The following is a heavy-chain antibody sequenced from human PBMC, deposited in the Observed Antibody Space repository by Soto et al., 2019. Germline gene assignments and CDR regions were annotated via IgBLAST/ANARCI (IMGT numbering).Heavy chain of an antibody. CDR3: TTDSPYYYDSSGYYGY. D-gene: IGHD3-22*01. V-gene: IGHV3-15*01. Sequence: GGSLRLSCAASGFTFSNAWMSWVRQAPGKGLEWVGRIKSKTDGGTTDYAAPVKGRFTISRDDSKNTPYLQMNSLKTEDTAVYYCTTDSPYYYDSSGYYGYWGQGTLVTVSS. J-gene: IGHJ4*02. CDR1: GFTFSNAW. CDR2: IKSKTDGGTT.